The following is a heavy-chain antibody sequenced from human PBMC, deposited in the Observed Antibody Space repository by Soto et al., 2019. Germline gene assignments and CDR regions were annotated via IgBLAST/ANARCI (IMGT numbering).Heavy chain of an antibody. J-gene: IGHJ4*02. Sequence: QVQLVESGEGVVQPGRSLRLSCAASGFTFSSYAMHWVRQAPGKGLEWVAVISYDGSNKYYADSVKGRFTISRDNSKNTLYLQMNSLRAEDTAVYYCARASPTLTMIVVAQIDYWGQGTLVTVSS. CDR3: ARASPTLTMIVVAQIDY. CDR1: GFTFSSYA. CDR2: ISYDGSNK. V-gene: IGHV3-30-3*01. D-gene: IGHD3-22*01.